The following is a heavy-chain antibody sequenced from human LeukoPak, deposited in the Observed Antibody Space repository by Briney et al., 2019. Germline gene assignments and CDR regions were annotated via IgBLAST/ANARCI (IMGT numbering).Heavy chain of an antibody. D-gene: IGHD1-26*01. J-gene: IGHJ4*02. Sequence: GGSLRLSCTASGFRFSNYAMNWVRQAPGKGLEWVSVIGGGGSSTNYADSVKGRFTISRDNAKNSLYLQMNSLRAEDMALYYCAKGDSGSYSSPFDYWGQGTLVTVSS. CDR1: GFRFSNYA. CDR2: IGGGGSST. V-gene: IGHV3-23*01. CDR3: AKGDSGSYSSPFDY.